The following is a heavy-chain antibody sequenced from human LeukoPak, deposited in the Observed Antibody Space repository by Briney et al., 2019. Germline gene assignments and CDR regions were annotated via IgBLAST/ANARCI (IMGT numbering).Heavy chain of an antibody. Sequence: PGGSLRLSCAASGFTVSSNEMSWVRQAPGKGLEWVSSISGGSTYYADSRKGRFTISRDNSRDTLYLQMNSLRAEDTAVYYCAKGYYDYVWGSYYFDYWGQGTLVTVSS. D-gene: IGHD3-16*01. CDR1: GFTVSSNE. V-gene: IGHV3-38-3*01. CDR2: ISGGST. J-gene: IGHJ4*02. CDR3: AKGYYDYVWGSYYFDY.